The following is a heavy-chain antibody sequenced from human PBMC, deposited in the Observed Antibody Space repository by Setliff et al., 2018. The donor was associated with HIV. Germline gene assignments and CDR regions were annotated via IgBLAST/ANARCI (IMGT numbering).Heavy chain of an antibody. V-gene: IGHV4-61*02. CDR2: IYSSGST. D-gene: IGHD3-10*01. J-gene: IGHJ4*02. CDR3: ARQPPLSALQVWFGDY. Sequence: SETLSLTCTVSGDSITSVTYYWSWIRQPAGKGLDWIGRIYSSGSTSYNPSLKSRVTISIDTSKNQFSLKLTSVTAADTAVYYCARQPPLSALQVWFGDYWGQGILVTVSS. CDR1: GDSITSVTYY.